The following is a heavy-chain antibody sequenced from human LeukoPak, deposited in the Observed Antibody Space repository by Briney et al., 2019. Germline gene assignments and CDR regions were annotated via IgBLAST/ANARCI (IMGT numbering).Heavy chain of an antibody. CDR1: GFTFSSYA. CDR2: ISGSGGSS. V-gene: IGHV3-23*01. Sequence: GGSLRLSCAASGFTFSSYAMNWVRQAPGKGLEWVSVISGSGGSSFYADSVKGRFTMSRDNVKNTLYLQMNSLRVEDTAVYYCARDPRNVGLAPWGQGTLVTVSS. J-gene: IGHJ5*02. CDR3: ARDPRNVGLAP. D-gene: IGHD2-15*01.